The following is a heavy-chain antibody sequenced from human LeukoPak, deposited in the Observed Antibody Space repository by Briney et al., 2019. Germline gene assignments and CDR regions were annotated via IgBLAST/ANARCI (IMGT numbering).Heavy chain of an antibody. D-gene: IGHD2-21*02. CDR2: IGGGST. CDR3: AREVATGFSCFDY. Sequence: GGSLRLSCAASGFTFGLYAMSWVRRAPGKGLEWVSGIGGGSTYYADSVKGRFIISRDNSKNTLYLQMNSLRAEDTAVYYCAREVATGFSCFDYWGQGTLVTVS. V-gene: IGHV3-23*01. J-gene: IGHJ4*02. CDR1: GFTFGLYA.